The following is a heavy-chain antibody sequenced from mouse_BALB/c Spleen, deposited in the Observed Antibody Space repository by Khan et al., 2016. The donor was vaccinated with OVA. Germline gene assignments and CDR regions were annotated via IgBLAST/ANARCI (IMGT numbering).Heavy chain of an antibody. V-gene: IGHV1S136*01. CDR3: ARNYGYDVYFDS. Sequence: EVELVESGPELVKPGASVKMSCTASGYTFTSSVIHWVRQKSGQGLDWIGYIYPFNDGTKYNEKFEGKATLTSDKSSSTAYMELSSLTSEDSAVYYCARNYGYDVYFDSWGQGTTLTVSS. D-gene: IGHD2-14*01. CDR1: GYTFTSSV. J-gene: IGHJ2*01. CDR2: IYPFNDGT.